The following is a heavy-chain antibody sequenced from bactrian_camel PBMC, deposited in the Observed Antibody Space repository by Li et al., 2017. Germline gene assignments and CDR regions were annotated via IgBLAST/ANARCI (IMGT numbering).Heavy chain of an antibody. J-gene: IGHJ4*01. Sequence: SGAINSRYCMGWFRQVSGKEREGIAAIDSSGLSSYTGSALGRFTIRKDNAKNTVYLQMNSLQSEDTALYYCAKGLYSTADAVGHRVRGQGTQVTVS. V-gene: IGHV3-3*01. CDR1: GAINSRYC. D-gene: IGHD1*01. CDR2: IDSSGLSS.